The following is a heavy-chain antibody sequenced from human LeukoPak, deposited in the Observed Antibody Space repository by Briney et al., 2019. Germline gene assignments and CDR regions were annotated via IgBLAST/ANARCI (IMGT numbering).Heavy chain of an antibody. CDR3: AKELYSSAEIYYYYYGMDV. J-gene: IGHJ6*02. CDR1: GFTFSSYA. CDR2: ISGSGGST. V-gene: IGHV3-23*01. Sequence: PGGSLRLSCAASGFTFSSYAMSWVRQAPGKGLEWVSAISGSGGSTYYADSVKGRFTISRDNSKNTLYLQMNSLRAEDTAVYYCAKELYSSAEIYYYYYGMDVWGQGTTVTVSS. D-gene: IGHD6-19*01.